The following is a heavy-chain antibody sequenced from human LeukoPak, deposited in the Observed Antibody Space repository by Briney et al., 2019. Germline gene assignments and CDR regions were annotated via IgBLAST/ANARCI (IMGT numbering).Heavy chain of an antibody. V-gene: IGHV3-30*18. CDR1: GFTFSSYG. D-gene: IGHD6-19*01. CDR3: AKDASGWYGTDY. J-gene: IGHJ4*02. Sequence: GGSLRLSCAASGFTFSSYGMHWVRQAPGKGLEWEAVISYDGSNKYYADSVKGRFTISRDNSKNTLYLQMNSLRAEDTAVYYCAKDASGWYGTDYWGQGTLVTVSS. CDR2: ISYDGSNK.